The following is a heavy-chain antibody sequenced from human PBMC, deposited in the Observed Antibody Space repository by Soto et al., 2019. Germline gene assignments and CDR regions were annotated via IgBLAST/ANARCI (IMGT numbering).Heavy chain of an antibody. CDR1: GFTFSSYA. Sequence: GGSLRLSCEASGFTFSSYAMSWVRQAPGKGLEWVSVVTPTGGTTFYADSVKGRFTISRDNSKNTLYLQMNSLRAEDTAVYFCAKDRGWSYWGQGTLVTVSS. J-gene: IGHJ4*02. D-gene: IGHD2-15*01. CDR2: VTPTGGTT. V-gene: IGHV3-23*01. CDR3: AKDRGWSY.